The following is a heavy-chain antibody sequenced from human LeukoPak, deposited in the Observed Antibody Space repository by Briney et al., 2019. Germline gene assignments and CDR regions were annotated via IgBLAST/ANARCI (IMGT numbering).Heavy chain of an antibody. J-gene: IGHJ4*02. Sequence: KPSETLSLTCAVYGGSFSGYYWSWIRQPPGKGLEWIGEINHSGSTNYNPSLKSRVTISVDTYKNQFSLKLSSVTAADTAVYYCARGGPGEAMIVVVTTGTYFDYWGQGTLVTVSS. V-gene: IGHV4-34*01. CDR1: GGSFSGYY. D-gene: IGHD3-22*01. CDR2: INHSGST. CDR3: ARGGPGEAMIVVVTTGTYFDY.